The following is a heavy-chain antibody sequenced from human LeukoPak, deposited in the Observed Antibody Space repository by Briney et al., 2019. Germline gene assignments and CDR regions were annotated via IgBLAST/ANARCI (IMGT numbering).Heavy chain of an antibody. CDR2: VSGSGDRM. V-gene: IGHV3-23*01. D-gene: IGHD6-13*01. Sequence: GGSLRLSCVVSGFTFSSYAMSWVRQAPGKGLEWVATVSGSGDRMHHADSVKGRFTISRDNSKNTIYLQMNSLRAEDTALYYCAKAAAAPGFDFWGQGTLVTVS. CDR3: AKAAAAPGFDF. CDR1: GFTFSSYA. J-gene: IGHJ4*02.